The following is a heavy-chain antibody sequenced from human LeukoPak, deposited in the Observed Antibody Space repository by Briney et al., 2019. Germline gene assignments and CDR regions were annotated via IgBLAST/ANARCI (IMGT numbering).Heavy chain of an antibody. CDR1: GYTFTGYY. D-gene: IGHD3-10*01. CDR3: ARDENGSGSYSFDY. J-gene: IGHJ4*02. Sequence: ASVKVSCKASGYTFTGYYMHWVRQAPGQGLEWMGWINPNSGGTNYAQKFQGRVTMTRDTSISTAYMELSRLRSDDTAVYYCARDENGSGSYSFDYWGQGTLVTVSS. CDR2: INPNSGGT. V-gene: IGHV1-2*02.